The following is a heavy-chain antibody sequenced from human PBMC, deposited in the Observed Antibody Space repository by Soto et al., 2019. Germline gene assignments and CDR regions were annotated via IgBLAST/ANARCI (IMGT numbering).Heavy chain of an antibody. CDR3: ARGGDYYDGSRGKFGMDV. D-gene: IGHD3-22*01. CDR2: LLHDSSDE. V-gene: IGHV3-33*05. J-gene: IGHJ6*02. Sequence: QVQLVESGGAVVQPGTSLRLSCAASGFSFSTSAMHWVRQAPGKGLEWVSFLLHDSSDEYYADSVKGRFSMSRDNSKNTLYLQMNRLRAEDTAVYYCARGGDYYDGSRGKFGMDVWGQGTTVTVSS. CDR1: GFSFSTSA.